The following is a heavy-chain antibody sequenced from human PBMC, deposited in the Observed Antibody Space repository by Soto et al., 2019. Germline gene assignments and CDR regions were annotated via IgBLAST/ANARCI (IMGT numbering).Heavy chain of an antibody. CDR2: ISAYNGNT. D-gene: IGHD6-19*01. CDR3: ARGRLIEWQWLVIDAFDI. J-gene: IGHJ3*02. V-gene: IGHV1-18*01. CDR1: GYTFTSYG. Sequence: ASVKVSCKASGYTFTSYGISWVRQAPGQGLEWMGWISAYNGNTNYAQKLQGRVTMTTDTSTSTAYMELRSLRSDDTAVYYCARGRLIEWQWLVIDAFDIWGQGTMVTVSS.